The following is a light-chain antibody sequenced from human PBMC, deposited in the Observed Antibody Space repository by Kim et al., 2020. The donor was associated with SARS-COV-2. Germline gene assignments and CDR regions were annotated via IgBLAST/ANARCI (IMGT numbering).Light chain of an antibody. V-gene: IGKV1-5*03. CDR3: QQYKWDMYT. J-gene: IGKJ2*01. CDR2: KAS. CDR1: QSISSW. Sequence: SASVGDRVTITCRASQSISSWLAWYQQKPGKAPKLLIYKASSLESGVPSRFSGSGSGTEFTLTISSLQPDDFATYYCQQYKWDMYTFGQGTKLEI.